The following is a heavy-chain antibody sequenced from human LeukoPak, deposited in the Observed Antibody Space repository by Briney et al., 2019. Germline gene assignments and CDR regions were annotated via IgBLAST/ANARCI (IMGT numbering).Heavy chain of an antibody. CDR3: ARTPSTAKAEYYYYYGMDV. D-gene: IGHD5-18*01. Sequence: PSETLSLTCAVYGGSFSGYYWSWIRQPAGKGLEWIGRIYTSGSTNYNPSLKSRVTMSVDTSKNQFSLKLSSVTAADTAVYYCARTPSTAKAEYYYYYGMDVWGQGTTVTVSS. CDR2: IYTSGST. J-gene: IGHJ6*02. CDR1: GGSFSGYY. V-gene: IGHV4-59*10.